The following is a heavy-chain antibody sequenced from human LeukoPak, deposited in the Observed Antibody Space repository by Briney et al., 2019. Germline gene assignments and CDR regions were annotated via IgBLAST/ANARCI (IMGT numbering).Heavy chain of an antibody. V-gene: IGHV3-7*01. J-gene: IGHJ5*02. CDR2: IKQDGSEK. CDR3: ARGGAPGFWLDP. Sequence: GGSLRLSCAGSGFTFSDHWMSWVRQAPGKGLEWVANIKQDGSEKYSVDSVKGRFTISRDNAKNSLYLQMNSLRAEDTAVYYCARGGAPGFWLDPWGQGSLVSVSS. D-gene: IGHD1-26*01. CDR1: GFTFSDHW.